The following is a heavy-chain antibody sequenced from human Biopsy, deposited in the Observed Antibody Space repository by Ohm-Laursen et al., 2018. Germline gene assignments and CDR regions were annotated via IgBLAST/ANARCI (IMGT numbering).Heavy chain of an antibody. V-gene: IGHV4-59*01. CDR1: GGSISSDY. D-gene: IGHD2/OR15-2a*01. Sequence: GTLSLTRAVSGGSISSDYWSWIRQTPGKGLEWIGYIYYSGSTNYNPSLKSRVTISVDTSKNRFSLRLNSVTAADTAVYYCARATNSTGWPYYYFYGMDVWGQGTTVTVSS. J-gene: IGHJ6*02. CDR3: ARATNSTGWPYYYFYGMDV. CDR2: IYYSGST.